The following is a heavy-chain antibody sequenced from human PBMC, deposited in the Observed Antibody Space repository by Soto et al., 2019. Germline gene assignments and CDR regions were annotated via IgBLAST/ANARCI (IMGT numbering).Heavy chain of an antibody. CDR1: GYTFTSYD. Sequence: ASVKVSCKASGYTFTSYDINWVRQATGQGLEWMGWMNPNSGNTGYAQKFQGRVTMTRNTSISTAYMELSSLRSEDTAVYYCANPVKQVVLDAFDIWGQGTMVTVSS. CDR3: ANPVKQVVLDAFDI. D-gene: IGHD6-6*01. V-gene: IGHV1-8*02. CDR2: MNPNSGNT. J-gene: IGHJ3*02.